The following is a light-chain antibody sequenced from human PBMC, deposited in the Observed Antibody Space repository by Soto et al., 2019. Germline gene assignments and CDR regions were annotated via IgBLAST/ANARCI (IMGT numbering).Light chain of an antibody. Sequence: EIVLTQSPGTLSLSPGERATLSCRASQTLGNNFIAWYQQKPGQAPRLLIDGAASRATGVPDRFSGSGSGTDFTVSISRLDSGDVAGYYCQQYKIAHKTFGQGTKVEIK. CDR2: GAA. V-gene: IGKV3-20*01. J-gene: IGKJ1*01. CDR3: QQYKIAHKT. CDR1: QTLGNNF.